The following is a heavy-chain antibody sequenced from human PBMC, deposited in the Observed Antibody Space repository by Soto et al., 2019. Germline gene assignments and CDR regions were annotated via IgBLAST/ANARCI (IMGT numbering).Heavy chain of an antibody. V-gene: IGHV4-4*07. CDR1: GGAISGYY. Sequence: QVQLQESGPGLVKPSETLSLTCTVSGGAISGYYWTWIRQSAGKGLEWIGRIYSSGGTKYNPSLQSRFTMSLDTSKNQFALRLTSVTAADTAVYYCARGQRFSDSFDPWGQGTLVTVSS. J-gene: IGHJ5*02. D-gene: IGHD3-3*01. CDR2: IYSSGGT. CDR3: ARGQRFSDSFDP.